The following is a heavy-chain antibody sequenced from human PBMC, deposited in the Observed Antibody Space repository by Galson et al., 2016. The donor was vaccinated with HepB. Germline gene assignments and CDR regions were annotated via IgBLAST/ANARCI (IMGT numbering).Heavy chain of an antibody. Sequence: SVKVSCKASGYTFTSYEINWVRQAPGQGLVWMGWMNPNSDNTGYAQKFQGRVTMTRNTSISTAYMELSSLKSEDTAVYYCAITLSMVQGVELLYWGQRTLVTVSS. D-gene: IGHD3-10*01. CDR3: AITLSMVQGVELLY. V-gene: IGHV1-8*01. CDR1: GYTFTSYE. J-gene: IGHJ4*02. CDR2: MNPNSDNT.